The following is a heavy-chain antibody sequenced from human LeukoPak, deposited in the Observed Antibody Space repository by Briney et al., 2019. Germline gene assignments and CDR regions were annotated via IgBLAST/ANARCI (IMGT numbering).Heavy chain of an antibody. D-gene: IGHD3-9*01. Sequence: GGSLRLSCAASGFTFTNYDMHWVRQAPGTGLEWVTLTSFDGTNRHYADSVRGRFTVSRDNSKDTLYLQINSLRPEDTAIYFCVRDLYPSQYTILTGPFDLWGQGTRVTVSS. CDR1: GFTFTNYD. CDR3: VRDLYPSQYTILTGPFDL. CDR2: TSFDGTNR. J-gene: IGHJ4*02. V-gene: IGHV3-30-3*01.